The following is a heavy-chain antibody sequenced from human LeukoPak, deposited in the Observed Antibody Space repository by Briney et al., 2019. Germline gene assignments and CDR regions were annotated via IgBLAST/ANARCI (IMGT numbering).Heavy chain of an antibody. V-gene: IGHV4-30-4*08. CDR2: IYYSGST. J-gene: IGHJ3*02. D-gene: IGHD4-17*01. CDR1: GVSMSSGAFY. Sequence: SETLSLTCTVSGVSMSSGAFYWSWIRQHPGKGLEWIGNIYYSGSTYCNPSLKSRVTISVDRSKNQFSLKLTSVTAADTAVYYCARAFPFDDYGDPDAFDIWGQGTMVTVSS. CDR3: ARAFPFDDYGDPDAFDI.